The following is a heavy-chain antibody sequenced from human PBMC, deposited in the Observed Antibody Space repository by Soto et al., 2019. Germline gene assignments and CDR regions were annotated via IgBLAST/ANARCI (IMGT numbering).Heavy chain of an antibody. CDR3: ARDSLSGDYCDF. CDR2: THHSGGT. CDR1: GDSISSEGYS. V-gene: IGHV4-30-2*01. D-gene: IGHD2-15*01. J-gene: IGHJ4*02. Sequence: QLQLQESGSGLVKPSQTLSLTCVVSGDSISSEGYSWNWLRPAQGMGRGWIGRTHHSGGTLYNPSLNSRVTISIDKSKNQFSLRLTSVTAADTAVYYCARDSLSGDYCDFWGQGTLVTVSS.